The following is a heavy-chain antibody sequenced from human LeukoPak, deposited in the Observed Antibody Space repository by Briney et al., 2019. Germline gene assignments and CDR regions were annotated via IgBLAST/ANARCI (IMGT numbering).Heavy chain of an antibody. CDR3: ARDRRGSYHGWFDP. D-gene: IGHD1-26*01. J-gene: IGHJ5*02. Sequence: GASVKVSCKASGYTFTSYDINWVRQATGQGLEWMGWMNPNSGNTGYVQKFQGRVTMTRNTSISTAYMELSSLRSEDTAVYYCARDRRGSYHGWFDPWGQGTLVTVSS. CDR2: MNPNSGNT. V-gene: IGHV1-8*01. CDR1: GYTFTSYD.